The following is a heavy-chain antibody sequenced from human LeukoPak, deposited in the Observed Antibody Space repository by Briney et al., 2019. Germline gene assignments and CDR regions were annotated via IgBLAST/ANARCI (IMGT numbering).Heavy chain of an antibody. V-gene: IGHV3-30-3*01. CDR2: ISYDGSNK. CDR1: GFTFSSYA. CDR3: ARKDYGDYFDY. J-gene: IGHJ4*02. Sequence: PGRSLRLSCAASGFTFSSYAMHWVRQAPGKGLEWVAVISYDGSNKYYADSVKGRFTISRDNSKNTLYLQMNSLRAEDTAVYYCARKDYGDYFDYWGQGTLVTVSS. D-gene: IGHD4-17*01.